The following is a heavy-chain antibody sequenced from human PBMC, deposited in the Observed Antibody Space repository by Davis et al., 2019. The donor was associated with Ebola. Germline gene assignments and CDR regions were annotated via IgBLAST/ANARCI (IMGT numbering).Heavy chain of an antibody. J-gene: IGHJ3*01. CDR3: AKDTSNVWFDV. CDR2: LGLSADT. CDR1: GFIFSSYV. Sequence: GESLKISCAASGFIFSSYVMSWVRQAPGKGLEWVSTLGLSADTYYAGSVKGRFTISRDNSKNTLHLQMNSLRVEDTAIYYCAKDTSNVWFDVWGQGTMVTVSS. D-gene: IGHD6-19*01. V-gene: IGHV3-23*01.